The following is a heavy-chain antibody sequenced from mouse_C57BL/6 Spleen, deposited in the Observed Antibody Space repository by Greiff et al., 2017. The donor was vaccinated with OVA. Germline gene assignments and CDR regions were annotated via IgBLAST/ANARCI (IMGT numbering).Heavy chain of an antibody. CDR3: ARWGYDSSSPLWYFDV. D-gene: IGHD1-1*01. V-gene: IGHV1-18*01. J-gene: IGHJ1*03. CDR2: INPNNGGT. Sequence: VQLQQSGPELVKPGASVKIPCKASGYTFTDYNMDWVKQSHGKSLEWIGDINPNNGGTIYNQKFKGKATLTVDKSSSPAYREHRSLTSEDTAVYYCARWGYDSSSPLWYFDVWGTGTTVTVAA. CDR1: GYTFTDYN.